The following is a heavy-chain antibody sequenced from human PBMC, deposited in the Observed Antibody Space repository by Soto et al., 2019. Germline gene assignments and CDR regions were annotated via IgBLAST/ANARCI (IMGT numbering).Heavy chain of an antibody. CDR1: GFPFSRYW. CDR2: IKQDGTET. CDR3: ASYSYVSGSRSFDY. Sequence: EVQLVESGGGLVQPGGSLRLSCAASGFPFSRYWMSWVRQAPGKGLEWVATIKQDGTETYYLGSVKGRFTISRDNAKTSLYLQMNSLRAEDTAVYYCASYSYVSGSRSFDYWGQGTLVTVSS. D-gene: IGHD3-10*01. V-gene: IGHV3-7*05. J-gene: IGHJ4*02.